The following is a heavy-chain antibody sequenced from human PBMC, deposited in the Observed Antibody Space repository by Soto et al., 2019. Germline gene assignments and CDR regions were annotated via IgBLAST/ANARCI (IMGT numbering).Heavy chain of an antibody. CDR2: INHILIA. D-gene: IGHD1-1*01. Sequence: PAETLSLTCAVYGGSFSVYSCTWIRQSPWKFLEWIWEINHILIANYNPSLKSRVTISVYTSKNHFSFMLISVTAAYTSLYYCARAYESGHTTIEYWGQGTLVTVSS. CDR3: ARAYESGHTTIEY. J-gene: IGHJ4*02. V-gene: IGHV4-34*01. CDR1: GGSFSVYS.